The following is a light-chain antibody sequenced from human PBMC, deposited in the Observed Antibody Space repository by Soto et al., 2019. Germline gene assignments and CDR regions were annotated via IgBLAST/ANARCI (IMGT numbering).Light chain of an antibody. CDR3: QQFNTDSRT. V-gene: IGKV1-5*03. CDR2: KAS. J-gene: IGKJ1*01. CDR1: QSISSW. Sequence: DIQMTQSPSTLPASVGDRVTITCRASQSISSWLAWYQQKPGKAPKLLIYKASSLESGVPSRFSGSGSGTEFTLTISSLQPEDFATYYCQQFNTDSRTFGQGTKVDIK.